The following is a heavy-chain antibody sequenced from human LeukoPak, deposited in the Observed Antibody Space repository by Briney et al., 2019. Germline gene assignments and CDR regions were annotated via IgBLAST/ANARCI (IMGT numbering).Heavy chain of an antibody. CDR3: ARDRRDTSMVRDY. CDR2: IYYSGNT. D-gene: IGHD5-18*01. Sequence: SETLSLTCTVSGGSMSSYYWSWIRQPPGKGLEWIGYIYYSGNTNYNPSLKSRVTISVDTSKNQFSLKMRSVTAADTAVYYCARDRRDTSMVRDYWGQGTLVTVSS. CDR1: GGSMSSYY. J-gene: IGHJ4*02. V-gene: IGHV4-59*01.